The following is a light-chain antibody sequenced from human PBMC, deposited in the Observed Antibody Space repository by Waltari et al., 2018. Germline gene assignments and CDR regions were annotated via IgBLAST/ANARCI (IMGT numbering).Light chain of an antibody. J-gene: IGKJ4*01. CDR3: QQYNRYLLT. CDR2: EAS. Sequence: DLQMTQSPSTPSASAGSRVTITCRASQSIGNSLAWYQQNPGKAPKVVIYEASSLESGVPSRFSGSGSGTDFTLTINSLQPDDFATYYCQQYNRYLLTFGGGTKVEIK. CDR1: QSIGNS. V-gene: IGKV1-5*03.